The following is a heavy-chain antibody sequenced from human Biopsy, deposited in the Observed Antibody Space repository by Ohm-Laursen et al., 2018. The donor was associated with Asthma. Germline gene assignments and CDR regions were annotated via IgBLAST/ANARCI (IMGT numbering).Heavy chain of an antibody. J-gene: IGHJ3*02. CDR1: GFSFGSYG. CDR2: MSFDGRQT. CDR3: AKERYYDFWSGYPI. D-gene: IGHD3-3*01. Sequence: SLRLSCAASGFSFGSYGMHWVRQAPGKGLEWVAVMSFDGRQTYYADSVKGRFTIPRDNSKNTLYLQMNSLRAEDTAVYYCAKERYYDFWSGYPIWGQGTMVTVSS. V-gene: IGHV3-30*18.